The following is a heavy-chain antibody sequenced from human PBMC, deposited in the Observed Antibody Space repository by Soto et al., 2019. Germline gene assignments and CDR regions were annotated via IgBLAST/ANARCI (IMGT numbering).Heavy chain of an antibody. CDR2: IKPGTSDI. CDR1: GYKLGSAW. V-gene: IGHV5-51*01. Sequence: PGESLKISCEGAGYKLGSAWIGWVRRKPGKGLEWMGIIKPGTSDIRYSPSFRGQVTISADEAANTAFLQWSSLKTSDTAIYYRARQISFVCDSWGQGTLVTVSS. J-gene: IGHJ4*02. D-gene: IGHD3-16*01. CDR3: ARQISFVCDS.